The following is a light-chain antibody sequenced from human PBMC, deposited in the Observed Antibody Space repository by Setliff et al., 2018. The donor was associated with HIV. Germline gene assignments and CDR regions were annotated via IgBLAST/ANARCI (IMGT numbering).Light chain of an antibody. V-gene: IGLV2-14*03. CDR1: KSDVGGYNY. J-gene: IGLJ1*01. CDR3: TSYTSSDTYV. Sequence: QSVLTQPASVSGSPGLAITISCTGTKSDVGGYNYVSWYLQESGKAPKLIMYDFTSRPSGISNRFSGSQSGNTASLTISGLRTEDEGTYYCTSYTSSDTYVFGTGTKV. CDR2: DFT.